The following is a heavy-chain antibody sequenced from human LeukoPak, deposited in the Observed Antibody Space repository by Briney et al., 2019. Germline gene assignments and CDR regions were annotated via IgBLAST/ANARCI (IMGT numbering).Heavy chain of an antibody. CDR1: GGSISSSSYY. CDR3: ARDMGHLWSFDY. Sequence: PSETLSLTCTVSGGSISSSSYYWGWIRQPPGKGLEWIGSIYYSGSTYYNPSLKSRVTISADTSTNQFSLKLSSVTAADTAVYYCARDMGHLWSFDYWGQGTLVTVSS. V-gene: IGHV4-39*07. J-gene: IGHJ4*02. CDR2: IYYSGST. D-gene: IGHD5-18*01.